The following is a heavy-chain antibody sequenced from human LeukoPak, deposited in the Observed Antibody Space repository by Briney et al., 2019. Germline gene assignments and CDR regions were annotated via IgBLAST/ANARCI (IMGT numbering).Heavy chain of an antibody. CDR1: GFSFSSYE. V-gene: IGHV3-21*06. J-gene: IGHJ4*02. Sequence: AGGSLRLSCAASGFSFSSYEMNWVRQAPGKGLEWVSSISSDEYYIFYAASVKGRFTISRDNAKNSLYLQMDSLRAEDTALYYCARGGLELPLFDFWGQGTLVTVSS. CDR2: ISSDEYYI. D-gene: IGHD1-7*01. CDR3: ARGGLELPLFDF.